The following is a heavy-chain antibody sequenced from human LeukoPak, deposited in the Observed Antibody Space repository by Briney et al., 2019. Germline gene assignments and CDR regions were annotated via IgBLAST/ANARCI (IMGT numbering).Heavy chain of an antibody. J-gene: IGHJ5*02. CDR3: ARDFGANYGSNWFDP. V-gene: IGHV3-21*01. CDR1: GFTFSSYR. D-gene: IGHD3-10*01. CDR2: ISSSSSYI. Sequence: GGSLRLSCAASGFTFSSYRMNWVGQPPGKGLEGVSSISSSSSYIYYADSVKGRFTISRDNAKNSLYLQMNSLRAEDTAVYYCARDFGANYGSNWFDPWGQGTLVTVSS.